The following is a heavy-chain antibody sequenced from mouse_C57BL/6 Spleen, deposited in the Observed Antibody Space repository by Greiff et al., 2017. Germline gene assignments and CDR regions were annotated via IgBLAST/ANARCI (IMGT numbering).Heavy chain of an antibody. CDR1: GYTFTSYW. V-gene: IGHV1-55*01. D-gene: IGHD2-2*01. CDR2: IYPGSGST. CDR3: ATYGSAWFAY. Sequence: QVQLKQSGAELVKPGASVKMSCKASGYTFTSYWITWVKQRPGQGLEWIGDIYPGSGSTNYNEKFKSKATLTVDTSSSTAYMQLSSLTSEDSAVYYCATYGSAWFAYWGQGTLVTVSA. J-gene: IGHJ3*01.